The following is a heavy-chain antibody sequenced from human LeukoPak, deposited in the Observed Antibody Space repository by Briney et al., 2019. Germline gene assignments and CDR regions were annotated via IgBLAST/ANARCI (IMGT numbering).Heavy chain of an antibody. V-gene: IGHV4-39*01. CDR3: ARLRGTGDNWFDP. D-gene: IGHD3/OR15-3a*01. J-gene: IGHJ5*02. CDR1: GGSISSSSYY. CDR2: IYYSGST. Sequence: SETLSLTCTVSGGSISSSSYYWGWIRQPPGKGLEWIGSIYYSGSTYYNPSLKSRVTISVDTSKNQFSLKLSSVTAADTAVYNCARLRGTGDNWFDPWGQGTLVTVSS.